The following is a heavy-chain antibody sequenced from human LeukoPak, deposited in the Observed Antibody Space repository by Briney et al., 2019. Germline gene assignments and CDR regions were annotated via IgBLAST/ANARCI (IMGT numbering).Heavy chain of an antibody. J-gene: IGHJ3*02. Sequence: GSSVKVSCKASVGTFSSYAISWVRQAPGQGLEWMGGIIPIFCTANYAQKFQGRVTITADKSTSTAYMGLSSLRSEDTAVYYCARTTYYYDSSGYYYRSAFDIWGQGTMVTVSS. CDR1: VGTFSSYA. CDR3: ARTTYYYDSSGYYYRSAFDI. CDR2: IIPIFCTA. V-gene: IGHV1-69*06. D-gene: IGHD3-22*01.